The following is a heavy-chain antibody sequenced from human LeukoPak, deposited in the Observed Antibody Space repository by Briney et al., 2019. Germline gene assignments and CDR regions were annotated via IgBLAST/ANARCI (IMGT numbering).Heavy chain of an antibody. J-gene: IGHJ4*02. CDR2: IYYSGST. V-gene: IGHV4-31*03. CDR1: GGSIISGGYY. Sequence: SQTLSLTCTVSGGSIISGGYYWSWIRQHPGKGLEWIGYIYYSGSTYYNPSLKSRVTISVDTSKNQFSLKLSSVTAADTAVYFCARGPTATTFYFDYWGQGTLVTVSS. CDR3: ARGPTATTFYFDY. D-gene: IGHD4-17*01.